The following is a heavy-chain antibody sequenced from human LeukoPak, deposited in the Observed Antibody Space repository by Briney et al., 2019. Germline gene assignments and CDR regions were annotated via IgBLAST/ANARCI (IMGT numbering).Heavy chain of an antibody. CDR2: INAGNGNT. V-gene: IGHV1-3*01. CDR3: ARESDDSSGYFGY. Sequence: ASVKVSCKASGYTFTMHWVRQAPGQRREWMGWINAGNGNTKYSQKFQGRVTITRDTSASTAYMELSSLRSEDTAVYYCARESDDSSGYFGYWGQGTLVTVSS. D-gene: IGHD3-22*01. J-gene: IGHJ4*02. CDR1: GYTFT.